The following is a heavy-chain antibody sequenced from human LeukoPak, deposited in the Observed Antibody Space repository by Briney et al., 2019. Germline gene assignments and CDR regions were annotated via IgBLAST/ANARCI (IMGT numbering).Heavy chain of an antibody. CDR2: IKGDGSST. V-gene: IGHV3-74*01. Sequence: PGGSLRLSCAASGFTFSSYWMHWVRHTPGKGLVWVSRIKGDGSSTSYADSVKGRFTISRDNAKNTLYLQMNRLRSDDTAVYYCARVGLYYDSSDAFDIWGQGTMVTVSS. D-gene: IGHD3-22*01. CDR3: ARVGLYYDSSDAFDI. CDR1: GFTFSSYW. J-gene: IGHJ3*02.